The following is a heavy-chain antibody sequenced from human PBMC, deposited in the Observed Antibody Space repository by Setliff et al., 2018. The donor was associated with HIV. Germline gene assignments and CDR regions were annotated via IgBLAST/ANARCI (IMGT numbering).Heavy chain of an antibody. CDR2: IYSTGSGST. Sequence: KPSETLSLTCTVSGGSVTSSTYYWGWIRQPPGKGLEWIGNIYSTGSGSTYYNPSLKSRLTMSIDTSKSHFSLNLNSVTAADTAVYYCARGTTSITFDYWSQGTLVTVSS. J-gene: IGHJ4*02. D-gene: IGHD1-1*01. CDR3: ARGTTSITFDY. CDR1: GGSVTSSTYY. V-gene: IGHV4-39*07.